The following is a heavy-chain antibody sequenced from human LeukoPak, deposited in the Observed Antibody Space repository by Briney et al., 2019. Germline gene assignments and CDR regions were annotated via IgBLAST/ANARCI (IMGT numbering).Heavy chain of an antibody. CDR3: ARDRNTDFWSGYYTNYFDY. J-gene: IGHJ4*02. V-gene: IGHV3-7*01. D-gene: IGHD3-3*01. CDR1: GFTVSSNY. Sequence: GGSLRLSCAASGFTVSSNYMTWVRQAPGKGLEWVATIKQDGGEKYYVDSVKGRFTISRDNAKNLLYLQMNSLRAEDTAVYYCARDRNTDFWSGYYTNYFDYWGQGTLVTVSS. CDR2: IKQDGGEK.